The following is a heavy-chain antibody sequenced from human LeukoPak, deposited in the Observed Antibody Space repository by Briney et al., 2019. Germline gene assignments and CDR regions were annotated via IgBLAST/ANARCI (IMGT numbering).Heavy chain of an antibody. Sequence: PSETLSLTCTVSGGSINSSSYYWGWIRQPPGKGLEWVGSIYYSGSTYYNPSLKSRVTISVGTSKNQFSLKLASVTAADTAIYYCAKGAGGFSYYNWFDPWGQGTLVTVSS. CDR1: GGSINSSSYY. CDR3: AKGAGGFSYYNWFDP. J-gene: IGHJ5*02. CDR2: IYYSGST. D-gene: IGHD5-18*01. V-gene: IGHV4-39*07.